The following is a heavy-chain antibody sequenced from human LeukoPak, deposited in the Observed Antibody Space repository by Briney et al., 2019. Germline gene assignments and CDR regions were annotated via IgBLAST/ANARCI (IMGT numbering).Heavy chain of an antibody. CDR1: GFTFSSYS. V-gene: IGHV3-21*01. CDR2: ISSGSSYI. Sequence: TGGSLRLSCAASGFTFSSYSMNWVRQAPGEGLEWVSSISSGSSYIYYADSVKGRFTISRDNAKNSLYLQMNSLRAEDTAVYYCARAYPPGYSSGWYFDYWGQGTLVTVSS. D-gene: IGHD6-19*01. CDR3: ARAYPPGYSSGWYFDY. J-gene: IGHJ4*02.